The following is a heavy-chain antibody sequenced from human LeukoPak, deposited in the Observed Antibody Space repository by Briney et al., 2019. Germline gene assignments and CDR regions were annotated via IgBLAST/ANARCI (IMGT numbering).Heavy chain of an antibody. D-gene: IGHD6-13*01. CDR1: GGSFSASY. Sequence: SETLSLTCAVYGGSFSASYWSWIRQPPGKGLEWIGEINHSGSTNYNPSLNSRVTMSLDMSKNQFSLKLNSVTAADTAVYYCARVQPMFISRPHFDSWGQGTLVTVSS. CDR3: ARVQPMFISRPHFDS. V-gene: IGHV4-34*01. CDR2: INHSGST. J-gene: IGHJ4*02.